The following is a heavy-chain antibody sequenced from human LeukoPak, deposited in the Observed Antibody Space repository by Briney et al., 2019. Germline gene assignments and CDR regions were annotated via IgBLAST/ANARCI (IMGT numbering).Heavy chain of an antibody. CDR2: INPNSGGT. J-gene: IGHJ4*02. CDR1: GYTFTGYY. Sequence: GSVKVSCKASGYTFTGYYMHWVRQAPGQGLEWMGWINPNSGGTNYAQKFQGRVTMTRDTSISTAYMQLSRLRSDDTAVYYCARGGGYSYCYDYWGQRTLVTVSS. D-gene: IGHD5-18*01. V-gene: IGHV1-2*02. CDR3: ARGGGYSYCYDY.